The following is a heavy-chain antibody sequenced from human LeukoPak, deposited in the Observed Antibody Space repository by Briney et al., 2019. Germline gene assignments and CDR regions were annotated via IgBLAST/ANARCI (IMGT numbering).Heavy chain of an antibody. CDR2: ISAYNGNT. J-gene: IGHJ4*02. D-gene: IGHD3-22*01. CDR1: GYTFTSYG. V-gene: IGHV1-18*01. Sequence: ASVKVSCKAFGYTFTSYGISWVRQAPGQGLEWMGWISAYNGNTNYAQKLQGRVTMTTDTSTSTAYMELRSLRSEDAAVYYCARSRGPQYYYDSSGYYVYWGQGTLVTVSS. CDR3: ARSRGPQYYYDSSGYYVY.